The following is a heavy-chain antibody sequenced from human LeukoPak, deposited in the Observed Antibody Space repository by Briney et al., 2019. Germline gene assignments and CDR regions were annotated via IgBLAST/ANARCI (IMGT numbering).Heavy chain of an antibody. Sequence: GGSLRLSCAASGFTFSSYGMHWVRQAPGKGLEWVSAISGSGGSTYYADSVKGRFTIPRDNSKNTLYLQMNSLRAEDTAVYYCAKNREILRSFDYWGQGTLVTVSS. J-gene: IGHJ4*02. CDR1: GFTFSSYG. D-gene: IGHD3-3*01. CDR3: AKNREILRSFDY. CDR2: ISGSGGST. V-gene: IGHV3-23*01.